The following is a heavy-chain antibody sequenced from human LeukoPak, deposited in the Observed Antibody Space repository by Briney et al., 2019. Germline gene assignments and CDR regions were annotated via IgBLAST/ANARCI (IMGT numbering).Heavy chain of an antibody. V-gene: IGHV3-7*01. CDR3: ARDHVAPGIYFDY. Sequence: PGGSLRLSCAASGFTFRSHWMSWVRQAPGKGLEWVANINQDGSETHYVDSVEGRFTISRDNAWNSLYLQMNSLRAEDTAMYYCARDHVAPGIYFDYWGQGTLVTVSS. CDR1: GFTFRSHW. J-gene: IGHJ4*02. D-gene: IGHD6-13*01. CDR2: INQDGSET.